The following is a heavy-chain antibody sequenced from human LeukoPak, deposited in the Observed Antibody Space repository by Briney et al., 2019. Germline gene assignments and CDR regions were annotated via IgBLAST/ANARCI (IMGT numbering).Heavy chain of an antibody. Sequence: GGSLGLSCAASGFTFSDYYMSWIRQAPGKGLEWVSYISSSGSTIYYADSVKGRFTISRDNAKNSLYLQMNSLRAEDTAVYYCARGVFAYQRDYYMDVWGKGTTVTVSS. D-gene: IGHD2-2*01. CDR1: GFTFSDYY. CDR2: ISSSGSTI. V-gene: IGHV3-11*01. J-gene: IGHJ6*03. CDR3: ARGVFAYQRDYYMDV.